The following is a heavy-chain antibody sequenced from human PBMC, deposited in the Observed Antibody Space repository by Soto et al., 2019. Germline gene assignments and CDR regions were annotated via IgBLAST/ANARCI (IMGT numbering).Heavy chain of an antibody. D-gene: IGHD6-19*01. Sequence: GASVKVSCKASGYTFTSYAMHWVRQAPGQRLEWMGWINAGNGNTKYSQKFQGRVTITRDTSASTAYMELSSLRSEDTAVYYCASGAVAGPRQSKAIDYWGQGTLVTVPQ. CDR3: ASGAVAGPRQSKAIDY. V-gene: IGHV1-3*01. J-gene: IGHJ4*02. CDR1: GYTFTSYA. CDR2: INAGNGNT.